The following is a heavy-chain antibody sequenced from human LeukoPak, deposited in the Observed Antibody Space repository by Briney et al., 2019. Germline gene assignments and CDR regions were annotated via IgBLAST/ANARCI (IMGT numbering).Heavy chain of an antibody. CDR1: GFTFSSYA. CDR3: ARVLRHSNFLDY. D-gene: IGHD4-11*01. J-gene: IGHJ4*02. CDR2: ISSSGSTI. V-gene: IGHV3-48*04. Sequence: PGGSLRLSCAASGFTFSSYAMSWVRQAPGKGLEWVSYISSSGSTIYYADSVKGRFTISRDNAKNSLYLQMNSLRAEDTAVYYCARVLRHSNFLDYWGQGTLVTVSS.